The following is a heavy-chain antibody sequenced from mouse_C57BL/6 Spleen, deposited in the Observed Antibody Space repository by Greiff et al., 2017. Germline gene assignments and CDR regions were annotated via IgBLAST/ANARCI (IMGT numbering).Heavy chain of an antibody. J-gene: IGHJ2*01. D-gene: IGHD1-2*01. CDR3: ARHATAYFDY. CDR2: ISSGGSYT. Sequence: EVKVVESGGDLVKPGGSLKLSCAASGFTFSSYGMCWVRQTPDKRLEWVATISSGGSYTYYPDSVKGRFTISRDNAKNTLYLQMSSLKSEDTAMYYCARHATAYFDYWGQGTTLTVSS. V-gene: IGHV5-6*01. CDR1: GFTFSSYG.